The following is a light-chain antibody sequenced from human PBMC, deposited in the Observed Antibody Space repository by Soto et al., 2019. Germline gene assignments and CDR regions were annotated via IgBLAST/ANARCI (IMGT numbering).Light chain of an antibody. Sequence: DIQMTQSPSSLSASVGDRVTISCRASQTITTYLNWYQQKPGKAPKLLIYAASSLHSGVPSRFGGCGSGTDFTLTNSSLQPEDFAAYYCQQTYSALWTFGQGTKLEIK. J-gene: IGKJ1*01. CDR2: AAS. CDR1: QTITTY. CDR3: QQTYSALWT. V-gene: IGKV1-39*01.